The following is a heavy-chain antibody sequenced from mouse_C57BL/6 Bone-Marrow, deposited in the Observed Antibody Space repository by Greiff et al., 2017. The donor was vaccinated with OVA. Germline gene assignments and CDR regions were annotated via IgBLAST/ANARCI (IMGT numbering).Heavy chain of an antibody. V-gene: IGHV3-6*01. CDR2: ISYDGSN. J-gene: IGHJ2*01. CDR3: ARRGDYYGRRDNYFDY. D-gene: IGHD1-1*01. Sequence: EVQRVESGPGLVKPSQSLSLTCSVTGYSITSGYYWNWIRQFPGNKLEWMGYISYDGSNNYNPSLKNRISITRDTSKNQFFLKLNSVTTEDTATYYCARRGDYYGRRDNYFDYWGQGTTLTVSS. CDR1: GYSITSGYY.